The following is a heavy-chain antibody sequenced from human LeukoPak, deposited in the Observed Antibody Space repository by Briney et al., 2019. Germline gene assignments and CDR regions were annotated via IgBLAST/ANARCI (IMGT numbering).Heavy chain of an antibody. D-gene: IGHD3-10*01. Sequence: PSETLSLTCTVSGGSISSYYWSWIRQPPGKGLEWIGYIYYSGSTNYNPSLKSRVTISVDTSKNQFSLKLSSVTAADTAVYYCARGRDYYGSGSLIYVYWGQGTLVTVSS. V-gene: IGHV4-59*01. CDR2: IYYSGST. CDR1: GGSISSYY. J-gene: IGHJ4*02. CDR3: ARGRDYYGSGSLIYVY.